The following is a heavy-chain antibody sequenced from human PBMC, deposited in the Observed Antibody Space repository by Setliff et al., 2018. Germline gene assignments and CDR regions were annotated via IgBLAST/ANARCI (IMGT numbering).Heavy chain of an antibody. Sequence: GASVKVSCKAFGGTFSNSAISWVRQAPGQGLEWMGWISAYNGNTNYAQKLQGRVTMTTDTSTSTAYMELRSLRSDDTAVYYCARAPQDTAMGAFDIWGQGTMVTVSS. CDR2: ISAYNGNT. CDR3: ARAPQDTAMGAFDI. J-gene: IGHJ3*02. V-gene: IGHV1-18*01. CDR1: GGTFSNSA. D-gene: IGHD5-18*01.